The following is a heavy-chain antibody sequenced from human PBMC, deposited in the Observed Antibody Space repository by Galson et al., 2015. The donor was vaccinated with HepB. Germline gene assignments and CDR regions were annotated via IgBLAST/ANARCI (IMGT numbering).Heavy chain of an antibody. V-gene: IGHV5-51*01. J-gene: IGHJ6*04. CDR1: GYSFTSYW. CDR3: ATQSGTHPSSMDYYGMDV. CDR2: IYPGDSDT. D-gene: IGHD3-10*01. Sequence: QSGAEVKKPGESLKISCKGSGYSFTSYWIGWVRQMPGKGLEWMGIIYPGDSDTRYSPSFQGQVTISADKSISPAYLQWSSLKASDTAMYYCATQSGTHPSSMDYYGMDVCGRASTVTVSS.